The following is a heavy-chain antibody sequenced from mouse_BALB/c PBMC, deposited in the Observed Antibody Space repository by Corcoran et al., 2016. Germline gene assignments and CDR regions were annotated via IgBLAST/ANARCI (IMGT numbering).Heavy chain of an antibody. Sequence: QIQLVQSGPELKKPGETVKISCKASGYTFTNYGMNWVKQAPGKGVKWMGWINTYTGEPTYADDFKGRFAFSLETSASTAYLQINNLKNDDTATYFCARWTHYFDYWGQGTTLTVSS. V-gene: IGHV9-3-1*01. CDR2: INTYTGEP. J-gene: IGHJ2*01. CDR1: GYTFTNYG. CDR3: ARWTHYFDY.